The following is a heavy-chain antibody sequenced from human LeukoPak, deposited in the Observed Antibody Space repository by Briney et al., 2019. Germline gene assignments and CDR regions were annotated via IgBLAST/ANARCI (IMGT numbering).Heavy chain of an antibody. CDR3: ARQGRNRDFCSSNSCHYFDF. V-gene: IGHV4-59*08. D-gene: IGHD2-2*01. J-gene: IGHJ4*02. CDR1: GGSISSDY. CDR2: IYHSGGT. Sequence: PSETLSLTCTVSGGSISSDYWSWIRQPPGKALEWIGNIYHSGGTNYNPSLKSRVTISVDTSKTKFSLKLSSVTAADTAVYYCARQGRNRDFCSSNSCHYFDFWGQGTLVTVSP.